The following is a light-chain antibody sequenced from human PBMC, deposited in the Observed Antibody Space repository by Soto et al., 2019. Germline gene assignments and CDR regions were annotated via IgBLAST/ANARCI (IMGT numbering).Light chain of an antibody. CDR1: QGISSN. J-gene: IGKJ4*01. V-gene: IGKV1-9*01. Sequence: DIQLTQSPSFLSASVGDRVTITCRASQGISSNLAWYKQKPGKAPKLLSYDASSLQSGVPSRFSGSGSETEFTHTISSLQPEEFATYCCKQRNSYPLTFGGGTKVEIK. CDR3: KQRNSYPLT. CDR2: DAS.